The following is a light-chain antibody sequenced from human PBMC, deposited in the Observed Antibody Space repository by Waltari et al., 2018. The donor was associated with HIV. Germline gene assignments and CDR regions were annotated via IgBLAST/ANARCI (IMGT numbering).Light chain of an antibody. CDR2: DVS. Sequence: QSALTQPRSVSGSPGQSVTISCTVTSRDVGANNYVSWYQQNPGKAPVLLIFDVSKRPSGVPVRFSGSKSGNTASLTISGLQAVDEADYYCCSYAGKYTWVFGTGTKVTVL. CDR3: CSYAGKYTWV. CDR1: SRDVGANNY. V-gene: IGLV2-11*01. J-gene: IGLJ1*01.